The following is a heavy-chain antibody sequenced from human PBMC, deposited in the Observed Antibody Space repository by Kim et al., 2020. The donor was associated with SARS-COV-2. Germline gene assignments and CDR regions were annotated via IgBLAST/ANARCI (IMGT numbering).Heavy chain of an antibody. CDR2: IIPILGIA. CDR3: ARDPPYYDDSSGYYQRGYDLLHFGMGV. J-gene: IGHJ6*01. D-gene: IGHD3-22*01. CDR1: GGTFSSYT. Sequence: SVKVSCKASGGTFSSYTISWVRQAPGQGLEWMGRIIPILGIANYAQKFQGRVTITADKSTSTAYMELSSLRSEDTAVYYCARDPPYYDDSSGYYQRGYDLLHFGMGVWGQGTPGTVSS. V-gene: IGHV1-69*04.